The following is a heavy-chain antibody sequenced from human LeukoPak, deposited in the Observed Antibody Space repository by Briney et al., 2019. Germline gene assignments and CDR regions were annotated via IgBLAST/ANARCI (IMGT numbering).Heavy chain of an antibody. V-gene: IGHV4-34*01. CDR2: INDSGRT. Sequence: SETLSLTCAVYGGSFSNYYLSWIRQPPGRGLEWIGEINDSGRTNYNPSLMRRVTVSVDTSKNQFSLRLTSVTATDTAVYYCARRWNYGSNYYIDVWGHGATVSVSS. J-gene: IGHJ6*02. D-gene: IGHD1-7*01. CDR3: ARRWNYGSNYYIDV. CDR1: GGSFSNYY.